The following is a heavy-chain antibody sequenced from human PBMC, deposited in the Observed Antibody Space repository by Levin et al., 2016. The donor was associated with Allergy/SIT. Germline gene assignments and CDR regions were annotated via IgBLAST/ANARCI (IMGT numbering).Heavy chain of an antibody. J-gene: IGHJ6*02. CDR2: INNNGNSV. D-gene: IGHD2-8*01. Sequence: WIRQPPGKGLEWVSFINNNGNSVYYADSVQGRFTISRDNAKNSLYLQMNSLRAEDTAVYYCARGESTVLMVYATYFYGLDVWGQGTTVTVSS. V-gene: IGHV3-11*01. CDR3: ARGESTVLMVYATYFYGLDV.